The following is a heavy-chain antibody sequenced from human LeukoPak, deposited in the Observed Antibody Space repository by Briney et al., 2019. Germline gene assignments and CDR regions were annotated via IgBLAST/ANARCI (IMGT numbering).Heavy chain of an antibody. Sequence: SQTLSLTCTVSGGSISSGDYYWSWVRQPPGRPLEWIGYIYFSGTTYYKPALKSRVSMSVDTSKNQFSLKLSSVTAADTAMYYCARSTGWLQPFDYWGQGTLVTVSS. D-gene: IGHD5-24*01. J-gene: IGHJ4*02. CDR1: GGSISSGDYY. CDR2: IYFSGTT. CDR3: ARSTGWLQPFDY. V-gene: IGHV4-30-4*01.